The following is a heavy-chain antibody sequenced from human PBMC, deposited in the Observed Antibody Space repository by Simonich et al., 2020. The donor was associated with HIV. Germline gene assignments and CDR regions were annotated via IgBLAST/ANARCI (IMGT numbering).Heavy chain of an antibody. Sequence: QVQLQQWGAGLLKPSETLSLTCAVYGGSFSGYYWSWIRQPPGKGLEWNGESNHSGSTHYNPALKRRVTISIATSKNQFSLRLNSVTAADTAVYYCAGLRGASNYNFWSGYFDYWGQGTLVTVSS. J-gene: IGHJ4*02. CDR3: AGLRGASNYNFWSGYFDY. CDR2: SNHSGST. CDR1: GGSFSGYY. D-gene: IGHD3-3*01. V-gene: IGHV4-34*01.